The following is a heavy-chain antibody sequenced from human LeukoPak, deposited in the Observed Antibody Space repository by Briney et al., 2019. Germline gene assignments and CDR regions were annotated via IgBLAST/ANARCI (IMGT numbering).Heavy chain of an antibody. V-gene: IGHV4-4*07. D-gene: IGHD3-22*01. CDR1: GGSISSDY. CDR3: ARDDSSYYYMDV. CDR2: IYTSGST. Sequence: SETLSLTCTVSGGSISSDYWSWIRQPPGKGLEWIGRIYTSGSTNYNPSLKSRVTMPVDTSKNQFSLKLSSVTAADTAVYYCARDDSSYYYMDVWGKGTTVTVSS. J-gene: IGHJ6*03.